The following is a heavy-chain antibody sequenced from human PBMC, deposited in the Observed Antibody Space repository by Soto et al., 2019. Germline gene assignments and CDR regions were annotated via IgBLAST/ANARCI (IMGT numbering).Heavy chain of an antibody. J-gene: IGHJ2*01. CDR3: ARDTVTTAQLRYWYFDL. CDR2: IYYSGST. Sequence: QVQLQESGPGLVKPSQTLSLTCTVSGGSISSGGYYWSWIRQHPGKGLEWIGYIYYSGSTYYNPSLKSRVTISVDTSKNQFSLKLSSVTAADTAVYYCARDTVTTAQLRYWYFDLWGRGTLVTVSS. D-gene: IGHD4-17*01. V-gene: IGHV4-31*03. CDR1: GGSISSGGYY.